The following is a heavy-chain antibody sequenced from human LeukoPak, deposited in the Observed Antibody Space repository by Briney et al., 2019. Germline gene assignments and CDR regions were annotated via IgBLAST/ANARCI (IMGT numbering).Heavy chain of an antibody. CDR2: IYPGDFDT. CDR1: GYGFTSSW. J-gene: IGHJ4*02. CDR3: ARHLGSGWSPYYFDY. D-gene: IGHD6-19*01. V-gene: IGHV5-51*01. Sequence: GESLQSSSQGSGYGFTSSWMGWVRPMPGKGVEWMGIIYPGDFDTRYSPSFQGQVTISADKSISTAYLQWSSLKASDTAMYYCARHLGSGWSPYYFDYWGQGTRVTVSS.